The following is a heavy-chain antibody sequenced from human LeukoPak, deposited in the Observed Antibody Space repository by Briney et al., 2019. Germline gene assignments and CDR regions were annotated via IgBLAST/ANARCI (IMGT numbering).Heavy chain of an antibody. V-gene: IGHV4-61*01. CDR3: ARDYCSSTTCYDSYYYGMDV. J-gene: IGHJ6*02. Sequence: PSETLSLTCTVSGGSVSSGTYYWSWIRQPPGKGLEWLGYISYTGNTNYNPSLKSRVTISVDTSKNQFSLKLSSVTAADTAVYYCARDYCSSTTCYDSYYYGMDVWGQGTTVTVSS. CDR1: GGSVSSGTYY. D-gene: IGHD2-2*01. CDR2: ISYTGNT.